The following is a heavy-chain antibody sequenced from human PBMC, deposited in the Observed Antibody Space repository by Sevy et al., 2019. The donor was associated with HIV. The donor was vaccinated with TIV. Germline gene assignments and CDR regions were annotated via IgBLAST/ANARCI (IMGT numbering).Heavy chain of an antibody. CDR2: LSFGWVEI. V-gene: IGHV3-23*01. CDR1: GFTFSKYS. CDR3: AREGCTKPHDY. J-gene: IGHJ4*02. D-gene: IGHD2-8*01. Sequence: GESLKISCAASGFTFSKYSMSWVRQPPGKGLEWVSTLSFGWVEINYADSVKGRFTISRDNSKSSGDLQMNNLRPEDTAVYYCAREGCTKPHDYWGQGTLVTVSS.